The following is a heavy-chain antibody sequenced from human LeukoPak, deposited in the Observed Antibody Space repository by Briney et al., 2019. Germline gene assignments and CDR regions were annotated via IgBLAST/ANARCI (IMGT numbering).Heavy chain of an antibody. J-gene: IGHJ4*02. CDR3: ARVGRAVAGSNYFDY. CDR1: GFTLSSHG. CDR2: ISSSGTTI. V-gene: IGHV3-48*04. Sequence: PGGSLRLSCAVSGFTLSSHGMNWVRQAPGKGLEWVSYISSSGTTIYYADSVKGRFTISRDNAKNSLYLQMNSLRAEDTAVYYCARVGRAVAGSNYFDYWGQGTLVTVSS. D-gene: IGHD6-19*01.